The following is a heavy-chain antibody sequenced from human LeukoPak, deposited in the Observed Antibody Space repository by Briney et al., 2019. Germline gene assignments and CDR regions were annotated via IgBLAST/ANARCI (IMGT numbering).Heavy chain of an antibody. CDR3: ARRADYYGLFES. D-gene: IGHD3-10*01. Sequence: GESLKISCKGSGYTFTNYWIAWVRQMPGKRLEWMGIIYPGDSDTRYSPSFQGQITISADKSINTAYLQWSSLKASDTAMYYCARRADYYGLFESWGQGTLVTVSS. CDR1: GYTFTNYW. V-gene: IGHV5-51*01. CDR2: IYPGDSDT. J-gene: IGHJ5*01.